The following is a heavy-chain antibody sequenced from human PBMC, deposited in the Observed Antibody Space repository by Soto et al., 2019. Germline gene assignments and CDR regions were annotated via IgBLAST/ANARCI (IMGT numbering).Heavy chain of an antibody. Sequence: VQLQESGPGLVKPSQTLSLTCAVSDESVTSPGNYWNWIRQRPDTGLEWIGYISSGGRPFYNPSLQSRVSLSLDTSNNPFSLTLNSVTAADTAVYYCTLNHCAGGGCYDRDYWGQGTRVTVSS. D-gene: IGHD2-15*01. CDR3: TLNHCAGGGCYDRDY. CDR2: ISSGGRP. CDR1: DESVTSPGNY. J-gene: IGHJ1*01. V-gene: IGHV4-31*11.